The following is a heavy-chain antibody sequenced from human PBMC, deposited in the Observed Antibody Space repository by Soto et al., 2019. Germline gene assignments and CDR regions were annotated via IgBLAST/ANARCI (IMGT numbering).Heavy chain of an antibody. D-gene: IGHD3-9*01. CDR3: ARVGDYDILTVP. Sequence: SVKVSCKASGGTFSSYAISWVRQAPGQGLEWMGGIIPIFGTANYAQKFQGRVTITADESTSTAYMELSGLRSEDTAVYYCARVGDYDILTVPWGQGTLVTVSS. V-gene: IGHV1-69*13. J-gene: IGHJ5*02. CDR2: IIPIFGTA. CDR1: GGTFSSYA.